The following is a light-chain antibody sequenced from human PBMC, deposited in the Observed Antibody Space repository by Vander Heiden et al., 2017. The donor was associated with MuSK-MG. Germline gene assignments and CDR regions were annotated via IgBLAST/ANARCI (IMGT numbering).Light chain of an antibody. CDR1: QSIRKY. V-gene: IGKV1-39*01. CDR2: AAS. J-gene: IGKJ2*01. CDR3: QQSDSAPYT. Sequence: DIQMTQSPSSLSASVGDRVTITCRASQSIRKYLNWYQQKLGKAPKVLIYAASSLQSGVPSRFSGSGSGTDFTLTISSLQPEDFATYYCQQSDSAPYTFGQGTKMEIK.